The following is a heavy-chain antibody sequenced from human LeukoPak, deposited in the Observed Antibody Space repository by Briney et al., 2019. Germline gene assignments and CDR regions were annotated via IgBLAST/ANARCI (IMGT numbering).Heavy chain of an antibody. Sequence: GSLRLSCAASGFTFSSYWMHWVRQAPGKGLVWVSRINSDGSSTSYADSVKGRFTISRDNAKNTLYLQMNSLRAEDTAVYYCARSLILTGYYWTGMDVWGQGTTVTVSS. CDR1: GFTFSSYW. V-gene: IGHV3-74*01. CDR2: INSDGSST. J-gene: IGHJ6*02. D-gene: IGHD3-9*01. CDR3: ARSLILTGYYWTGMDV.